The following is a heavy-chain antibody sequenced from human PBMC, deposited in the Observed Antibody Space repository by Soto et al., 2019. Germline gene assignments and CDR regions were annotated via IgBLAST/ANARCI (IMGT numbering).Heavy chain of an antibody. CDR2: IWHDGTNK. Sequence: QVQLVESGGGVVQPGRSLRLSCAASGFTFSSYGMHWVRQPPGKGLEWVAVIWHDGTNKNYADSVKGRFTISRDNSKNTLYLQMNSLRGEDTAMYYCARRGVYGDWSDPWGQGTLVTVSS. D-gene: IGHD3-10*01. J-gene: IGHJ5*02. V-gene: IGHV3-33*01. CDR3: ARRGVYGDWSDP. CDR1: GFTFSSYG.